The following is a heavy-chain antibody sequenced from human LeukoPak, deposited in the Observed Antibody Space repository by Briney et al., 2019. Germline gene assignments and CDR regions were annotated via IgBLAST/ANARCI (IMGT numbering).Heavy chain of an antibody. J-gene: IGHJ4*02. CDR2: INHSGST. V-gene: IGHV4-34*01. D-gene: IGHD3-10*01. Sequence: SETLSLTCAVYGGSFSGYYWSWIRQPPGKGLEWIGEINHSGSTNYNPSLKSRVTISVDTSKNQFSLKLSSVTAADTAVYYCARLPMVRGVSAFDYWGQGTLVTVSS. CDR1: GGSFSGYY. CDR3: ARLPMVRGVSAFDY.